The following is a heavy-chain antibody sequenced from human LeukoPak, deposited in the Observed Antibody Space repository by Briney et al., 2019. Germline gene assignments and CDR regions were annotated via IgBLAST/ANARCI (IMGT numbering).Heavy chain of an antibody. CDR2: ISSSSSYI. D-gene: IGHD2-8*02. CDR3: ARSTGGGYCFDY. J-gene: IGHJ4*02. V-gene: IGHV3-21*01. CDR1: GFTFSNYN. Sequence: GGSLRLSCAASGFTFSNYNMNWVRQAPGKGLEWVSSISSSSSYIYYADSVKGRFTISRDNAKNSLYPQMNSLRAEDTAVYYCARSTGGGYCFDYWGQGTLVIVSS.